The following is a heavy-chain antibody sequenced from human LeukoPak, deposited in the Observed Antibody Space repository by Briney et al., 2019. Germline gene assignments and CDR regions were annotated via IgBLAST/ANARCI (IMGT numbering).Heavy chain of an antibody. Sequence: QPGASLRLSCAASGFTFSSNAMSWVRQAPGKGLEWVSGISGSGVSTYYADSVKGRFTISRDNSKNTLYLQMNSLRAGDTAVYYCAKDRANFGYWGQGTLVTVSS. CDR2: ISGSGVST. CDR1: GFTFSSNA. V-gene: IGHV3-23*01. J-gene: IGHJ4*02. CDR3: AKDRANFGY.